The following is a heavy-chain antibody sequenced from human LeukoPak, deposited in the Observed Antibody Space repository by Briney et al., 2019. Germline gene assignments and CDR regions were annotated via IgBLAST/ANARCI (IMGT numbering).Heavy chain of an antibody. Sequence: SSETLSLTCAVYGESMIGHYWNWIRQPPGKRLEWISEIHHSGDTNSNPSLKNRVTMSIDMSKNQFSLKVKSVTAEDTAVYYCVRATANGSGRAYDHWAQGNLVPVSS. D-gene: IGHD3-10*01. CDR3: VRATANGSGRAYDH. V-gene: IGHV4-34*01. J-gene: IGHJ4*02. CDR2: IHHSGDT. CDR1: GESMIGHY.